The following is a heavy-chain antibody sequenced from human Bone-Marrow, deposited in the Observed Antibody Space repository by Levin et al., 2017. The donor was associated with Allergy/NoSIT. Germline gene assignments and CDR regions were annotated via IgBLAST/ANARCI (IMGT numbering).Heavy chain of an antibody. CDR2: INHSGST. Sequence: SETLSLTCAVYGGSFSGYYWSWIRQPPGKGLEWIGEINHSGSTNYNPSLKSRVTISVDTSKNQFSLKLSSVTAADTAVYYCARWRGKMKNVLRYFDWPKFDYWGQGTLVTVSS. CDR3: ARWRGKMKNVLRYFDWPKFDY. D-gene: IGHD3-9*01. CDR1: GGSFSGYY. V-gene: IGHV4-34*01. J-gene: IGHJ4*02.